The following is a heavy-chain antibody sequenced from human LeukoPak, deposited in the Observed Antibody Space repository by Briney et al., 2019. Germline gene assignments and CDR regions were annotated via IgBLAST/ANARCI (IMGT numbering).Heavy chain of an antibody. CDR3: ARHSRVLTTAIPFDY. CDR2: IFYTGNI. CDR1: GDSIGGSNYY. D-gene: IGHD2-21*02. V-gene: IGHV4-39*01. J-gene: IGHJ4*02. Sequence: PSETLSLTCTVSGDSIGGSNYYWAWVRQPPGKGLEWIGSIFYTGNIYYKSSLKSRVTILVDTSRNQFFLNLNSVTAADTAVYYCARHSRVLTTAIPFDYWGQGTLVTVSS.